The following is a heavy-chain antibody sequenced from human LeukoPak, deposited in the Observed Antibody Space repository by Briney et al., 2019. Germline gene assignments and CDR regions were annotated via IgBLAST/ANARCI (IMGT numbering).Heavy chain of an antibody. V-gene: IGHV3-23*01. J-gene: IGHJ5*02. CDR1: GFTFSSYA. D-gene: IGHD6-6*01. CDR3: AKGYSSSSVRWFDP. CDR2: ISGSGGSK. Sequence: PGGSLRLSCAASGFTFSSYAMSWVRQAPGKGLEWVSTISGSGGSKYYADSVKGRFTISRDNSKNTLYLQMNSLRAEDTAVYYCAKGYSSSSVRWFDPWGQGTLVTVSS.